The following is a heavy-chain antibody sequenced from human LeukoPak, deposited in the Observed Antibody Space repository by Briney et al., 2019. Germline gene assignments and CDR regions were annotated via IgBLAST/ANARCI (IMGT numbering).Heavy chain of an antibody. Sequence: SVKVSCKASGFTFTSSAMQWVRQARGQRLEWIGWIVVGSGNTNYAQKFQERVTITRDMSTSTAYMELSSLRSEDTDVHYCAAFDNYYDSSGYDGWGQGTLVTVSS. CDR2: IVVGSGNT. CDR3: AAFDNYYDSSGYDG. J-gene: IGHJ4*02. V-gene: IGHV1-58*02. CDR1: GFTFTSSA. D-gene: IGHD3-22*01.